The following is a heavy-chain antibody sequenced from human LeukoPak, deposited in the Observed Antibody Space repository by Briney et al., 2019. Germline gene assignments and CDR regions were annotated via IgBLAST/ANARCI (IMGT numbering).Heavy chain of an antibody. CDR2: IYYSGST. D-gene: IGHD3-22*01. CDR1: GGSLSSSSYY. V-gene: IGHV4-39*01. CDR3: ASTYYYDSSGYYPNWFDP. Sequence: SETLSLTCTVSGGSLSSSSYYWGWIRQPPGKGLEWIGSIYYSGSTYYNPSLKSRVTMSVDTSKNQFSLKLSSVTAADTAVYYCASTYYYDSSGYYPNWFDPWGQGTLVTVSS. J-gene: IGHJ5*02.